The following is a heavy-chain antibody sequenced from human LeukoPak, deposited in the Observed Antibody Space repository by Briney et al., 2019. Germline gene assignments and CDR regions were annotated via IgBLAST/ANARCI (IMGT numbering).Heavy chain of an antibody. Sequence: ASVKVSCKASNYTFTSYGISWVRQAPGQGLEWMGWVSAYNGNTNSAQKLQDRVTMTTDTSTCTAYMELRSLRFDDTAVYYCARVYSGWSPDYWGQGTLVTVSS. CDR3: ARVYSGWSPDY. CDR2: VSAYNGNT. V-gene: IGHV1-18*01. D-gene: IGHD2-21*01. J-gene: IGHJ4*02. CDR1: NYTFTSYG.